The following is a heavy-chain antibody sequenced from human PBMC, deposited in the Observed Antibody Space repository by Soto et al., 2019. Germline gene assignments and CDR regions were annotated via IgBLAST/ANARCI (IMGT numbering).Heavy chain of an antibody. CDR3: ASSYSGYLDN. CDR1: GGSMSSGAYY. V-gene: IGHV4-31*03. D-gene: IGHD3-22*01. CDR2: IYHTGNT. Sequence: SETLSLTCSVSGGSMSSGAYYWNWIRQHPGKGLEWIAYIYHTGNTYYNPSLRSRTTISVDTSENQFSLKLTSVTDADTAGYFCASSYSGYLDNWGQGTLVTVSS. J-gene: IGHJ4*02.